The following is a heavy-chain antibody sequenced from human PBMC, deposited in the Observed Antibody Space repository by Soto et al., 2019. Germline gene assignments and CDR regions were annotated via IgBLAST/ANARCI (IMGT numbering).Heavy chain of an antibody. J-gene: IGHJ6*02. CDR1: GYRFTSYG. V-gene: IGHV1-18*01. D-gene: IGHD3-16*01. CDR2: INAYNGNT. CDR3: AMVDVYVTPSPQDV. Sequence: QVQLVQSGAEVKNPGDSVKVSCKASGYRFTSYGIGWVRQAPGQGLEWMGWINAYNGNTNYAQNLQGRVTLTTDTSTSTAYMELRSLRSNDTAVYYCAMVDVYVTPSPQDVWGQGTTVTVSS.